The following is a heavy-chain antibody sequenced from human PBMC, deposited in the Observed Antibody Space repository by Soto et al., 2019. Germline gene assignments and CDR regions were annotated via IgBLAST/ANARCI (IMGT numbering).Heavy chain of an antibody. Sequence: GGSLRLSCAASLFTFSSYWISWVRQAPGEGLECLANIKQDGSEKYYVDSVKGRFTISRDNAKNSLYLQMNSLRAEDTAVYYCARDMVLTTSMTTVNTWSQPDYWGQGTMVTVSS. CDR1: LFTFSSYW. D-gene: IGHD4-17*01. V-gene: IGHV3-7*03. J-gene: IGHJ4*02. CDR2: IKQDGSEK. CDR3: ARDMVLTTSMTTVNTWSQPDY.